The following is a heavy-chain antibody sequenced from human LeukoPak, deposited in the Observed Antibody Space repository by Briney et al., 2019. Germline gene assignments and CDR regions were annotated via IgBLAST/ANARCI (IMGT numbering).Heavy chain of an antibody. CDR2: IVVGSGNT. Sequence: SVKVSCKASGFTFTSSAMQWVRQARGQRLEWIGWIVVGSGNTNYAQKFQERVTITRDMSTSTAYMELSSLRSEDTAVYYCARDPSSYYDSSRVAFDIWGQGTMATVSS. J-gene: IGHJ3*02. CDR3: ARDPSSYYDSSRVAFDI. V-gene: IGHV1-58*02. D-gene: IGHD3-22*01. CDR1: GFTFTSSA.